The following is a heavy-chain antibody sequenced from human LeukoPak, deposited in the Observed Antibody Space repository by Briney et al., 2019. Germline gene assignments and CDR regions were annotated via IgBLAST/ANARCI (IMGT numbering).Heavy chain of an antibody. CDR1: GYTFTSYD. CDR2: IGVYNGNT. Sequence: ASVKVSCKASGYTFTSYDISWVRQAPGQGLEWMGWIGVYNGNTNYAQELQGRVTMTTDTSTSTAYMELRNLRSDDTAVYYCARDLSRAAYCSSSSCSAIFDYWGQGTLVTVSS. CDR3: ARDLSRAAYCSSSSCSAIFDY. J-gene: IGHJ4*02. D-gene: IGHD2-2*01. V-gene: IGHV1-18*01.